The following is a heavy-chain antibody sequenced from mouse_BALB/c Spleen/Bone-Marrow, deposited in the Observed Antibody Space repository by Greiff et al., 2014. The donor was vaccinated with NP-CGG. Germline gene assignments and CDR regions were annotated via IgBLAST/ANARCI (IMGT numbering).Heavy chain of an antibody. CDR2: ILPGSGSS. CDR3: TRWGWSFDY. D-gene: IGHD2-3*01. Sequence: VQVVESGAELMKPGASVKISCKATGYTFSSYWIEWVKQRPGHGLEWIREILPGSGSSNYNEKFKGKATITADTSSNTAYMQLSSLTSEDSAVYYCTRWGWSFDYWGQGTTLTVSS. V-gene: IGHV1-9*01. J-gene: IGHJ2*01. CDR1: GYTFSSYW.